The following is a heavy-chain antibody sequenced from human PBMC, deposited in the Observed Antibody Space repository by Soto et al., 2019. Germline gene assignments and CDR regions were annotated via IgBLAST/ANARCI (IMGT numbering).Heavy chain of an antibody. D-gene: IGHD3-9*01. Sequence: SETLSLTCAVYGGSFSGYYWSWIRQPPGKGLEWIGEINHSGSTNYNPSLKSRVTISVDTSKNQFSLKLSSVTAADTAVYYCARGGSDDILTGYPHTQSHFDYWGQGTLVTVSS. J-gene: IGHJ4*02. CDR1: GGSFSGYY. CDR3: ARGGSDDILTGYPHTQSHFDY. CDR2: INHSGST. V-gene: IGHV4-34*01.